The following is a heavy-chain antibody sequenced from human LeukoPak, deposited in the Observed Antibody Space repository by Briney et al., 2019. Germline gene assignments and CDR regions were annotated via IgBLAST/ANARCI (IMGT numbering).Heavy chain of an antibody. D-gene: IGHD1-26*01. V-gene: IGHV3-23*01. CDR3: AKVEVGTTTPGC. CDR2: ISSSGGST. Sequence: GGSLRLSXAASGLTFRSSAMSWVRQAPGKGLEWVSAISSSGGSTNYADSVKGRFTISRDNSKNTLYLQMNSLRVEDTAVYYCAKVEVGTTTPGCWGQGTLVTVSS. CDR1: GLTFRSSA. J-gene: IGHJ4*02.